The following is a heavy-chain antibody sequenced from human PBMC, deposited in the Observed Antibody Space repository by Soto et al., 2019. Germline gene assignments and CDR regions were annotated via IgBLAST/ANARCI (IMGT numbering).Heavy chain of an antibody. CDR3: ARCRGSSGYFWFDP. CDR1: GYIFSNYG. D-gene: IGHD5-12*01. CDR2: ISGHNDNS. J-gene: IGHJ5*02. V-gene: IGHV1-18*01. Sequence: ASVKVSCKTSGYIFSNYGITWVRQAPGQGLEWVGWISGHNDNSKYAQKVQGRVTLTTDTSTSTAYMELRNLMSDDTAVYFCARCRGSSGYFWFDPWGQGXLVTVSS.